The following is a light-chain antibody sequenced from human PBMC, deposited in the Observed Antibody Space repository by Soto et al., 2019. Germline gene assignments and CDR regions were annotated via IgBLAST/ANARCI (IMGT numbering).Light chain of an antibody. V-gene: IGKV3-20*01. J-gene: IGKJ1*01. CDR1: QSVSSSY. CDR3: QQYGSSPWT. Sequence: EIVLTQSPGTLCLSPGEXATLSCRASQSVSSSYLAWYQQKPGQAPRLLLYGASSRATAIPDRFSGSGSGADFTLTISRLEPEDFAVYFCQQYGSSPWTFGQGTKVDIK. CDR2: GAS.